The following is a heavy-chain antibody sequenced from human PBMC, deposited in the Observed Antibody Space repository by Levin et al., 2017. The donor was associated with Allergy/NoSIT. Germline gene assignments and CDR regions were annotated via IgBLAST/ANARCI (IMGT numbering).Heavy chain of an antibody. V-gene: IGHV4-59*01. CDR1: GGSISSYY. D-gene: IGHD3-22*01. Sequence: SETLSLTCTVSGGSISSYYWNWIRQPPGKGLEWIGYVFNTGTTYHSPSLKSRVTISVDTSKNQFSLKLTSVTAADTAVYYCARDNYFDSSGSYRLDYWGQGALVTVSS. J-gene: IGHJ4*02. CDR3: ARDNYFDSSGSYRLDY. CDR2: VFNTGTT.